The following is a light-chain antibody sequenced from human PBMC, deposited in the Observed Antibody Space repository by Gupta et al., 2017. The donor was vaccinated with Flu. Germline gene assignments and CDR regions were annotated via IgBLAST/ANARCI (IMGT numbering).Light chain of an antibody. CDR1: QSLLHSNGYNY. V-gene: IGKV2-28*01. CDR2: LGS. CDR3: RQALQTPRT. Sequence: DIVMTQSPLSLPVTPGEPASISCRSSQSLLHSNGYNYLDWYLQRAGQSPQLLIYLGSNRASGVPDRFSGSGSGTDFTLKISIVDAEDVGVYYCRQALQTPRTFGQGTKVEIK. J-gene: IGKJ1*01.